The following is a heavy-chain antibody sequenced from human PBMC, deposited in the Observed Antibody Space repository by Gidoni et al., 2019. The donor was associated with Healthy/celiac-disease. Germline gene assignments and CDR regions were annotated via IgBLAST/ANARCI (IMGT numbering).Heavy chain of an antibody. V-gene: IGHV3-9*01. CDR1: GFTFDDYA. J-gene: IGHJ6*02. CDR3: AKVSMVRGDRYGMDV. D-gene: IGHD3-10*01. Sequence: EVQLVESGGGLVQPGRSLRLSCAASGFTFDDYAMHWVRQAPGKGLEWVSGISWNSGSIGYADSVKGRFTISRDNAKNSLYLQMNSLRAEDTALYYCAKVSMVRGDRYGMDVWGQGTTVTVSS. CDR2: ISWNSGSI.